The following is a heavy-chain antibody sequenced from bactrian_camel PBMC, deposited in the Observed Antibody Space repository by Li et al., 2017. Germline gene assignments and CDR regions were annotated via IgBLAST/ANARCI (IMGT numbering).Heavy chain of an antibody. CDR1: DDPTVSVYC. CDR3: AAEYARLGYGGYWYCPSGEYRY. Sequence: HVQLVESGGGSVQAGGSLGLACRASDDPTVSVYCISWFRQAPGAQREAVAGIDADGGATYADSVQGRFTVSKYAKTTLYLQMNSLKAEDTATYYCAAEYARLGYGGYWYCPSGEYRYWGQGTQVTVS. J-gene: IGHJ4*01. D-gene: IGHD6*01. CDR2: IDADGGAT. V-gene: IGHV3S54*01.